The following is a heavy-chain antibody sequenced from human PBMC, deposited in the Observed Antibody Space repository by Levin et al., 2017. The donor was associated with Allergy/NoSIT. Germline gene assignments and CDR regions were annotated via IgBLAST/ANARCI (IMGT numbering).Heavy chain of an antibody. J-gene: IGHJ4*02. CDR2: IYYSGST. CDR1: GGSISGGGYH. Sequence: SETLSLTCTVSGGSISGGGYHWTWIRQHPEKGLEWIGYIYYSGSTFYNPSLKSRLMISVDTSQNQFSLNVGSVTAADTAVYYCAREDGSTFDVWGQGALVTVAS. V-gene: IGHV4-31*03. CDR3: AREDGSTFDV. D-gene: IGHD2-2*03.